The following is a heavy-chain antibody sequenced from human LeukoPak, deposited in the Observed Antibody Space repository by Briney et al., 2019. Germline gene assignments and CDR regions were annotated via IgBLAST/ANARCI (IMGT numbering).Heavy chain of an antibody. D-gene: IGHD6-19*01. CDR1: GDSVSSKRAA. CDR2: TYCRTKCHY. CDR3: ARAREYSSGWPAFHY. V-gene: IGHV6-1*01. J-gene: IGHJ4*02. Sequence: SQTLPLTFVISGDSVSSKRAAWNWIRHSPSRGLEWLGSTYCRTKCHYDYAVSVKSRIAINPDTSKNQFSLQLNSVTPEDTAVYYCARAREYSSGWPAFHYWGQGTLVTVS.